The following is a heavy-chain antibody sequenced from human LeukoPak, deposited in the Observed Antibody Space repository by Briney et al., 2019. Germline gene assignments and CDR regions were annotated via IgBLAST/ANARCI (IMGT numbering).Heavy chain of an antibody. CDR2: INPNSGGT. J-gene: IGHJ4*02. D-gene: IGHD5-18*01. CDR3: ARPEAMVTSLDY. CDR1: GYTFTGYY. V-gene: IGHV1-2*02. Sequence: ASVKVSCKASGYTFTGYYMHWVRQAPGQGLEWMGWINPNSGGTNYAQKFQGRVTMTRDTSISTAYMELSRLGSDDTAVYYCARPEAMVTSLDYWGQGTLVTVSS.